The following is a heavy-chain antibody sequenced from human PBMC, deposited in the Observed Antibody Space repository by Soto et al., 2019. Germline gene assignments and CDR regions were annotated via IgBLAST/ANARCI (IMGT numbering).Heavy chain of an antibody. Sequence: GGSLRLSCAASGFTFSSYAMHWVRQAPGKGLEWVAVISYDGSNKYYADSVKGRFTISRDNSKNTLYLQMNSLRAEDTAVYYCARAHDILTGWDYWGQGTLVTVSS. V-gene: IGHV3-30-3*01. CDR3: ARAHDILTGWDY. J-gene: IGHJ4*02. CDR2: ISYDGSNK. D-gene: IGHD3-9*01. CDR1: GFTFSSYA.